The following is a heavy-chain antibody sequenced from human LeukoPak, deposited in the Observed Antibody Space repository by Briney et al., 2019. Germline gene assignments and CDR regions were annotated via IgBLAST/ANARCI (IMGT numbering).Heavy chain of an antibody. CDR3: ARDWAGYCGYELFDY. Sequence: SETLLLTCTVSGGSISSGSYYWSWIRQPAGKGLEWIGRIYTSGSTNYTPSLKSRVTISVDTSKNQFSLKLSSVTAADTAVYYCARDWAGYCGYELFDYWGQGTLVTVSS. CDR1: GGSISSGSYY. V-gene: IGHV4-61*02. CDR2: IYTSGST. J-gene: IGHJ4*02. D-gene: IGHD5-12*01.